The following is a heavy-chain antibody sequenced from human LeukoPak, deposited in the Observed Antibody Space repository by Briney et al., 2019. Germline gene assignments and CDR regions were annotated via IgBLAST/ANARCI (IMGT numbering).Heavy chain of an antibody. J-gene: IGHJ5*01. CDR2: MNPNSGKS. CDR1: GYSFTTHD. D-gene: IGHD5-12*01. V-gene: IGHV1-8*01. Sequence: ASVKVSCKASGYSFTTHDINWVRQSTGPGLEWMGWMNPNSGKSGYAQKFQGRVTMTRDTSISTVYMELSSLGSDDTAVYYCARESGLTDNWLDSWGQGTLVIVSS. CDR3: ARESGLTDNWLDS.